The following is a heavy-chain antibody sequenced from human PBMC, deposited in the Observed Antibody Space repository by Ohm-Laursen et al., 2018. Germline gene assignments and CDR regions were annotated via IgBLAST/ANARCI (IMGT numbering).Heavy chain of an antibody. Sequence: SLRLSCTASGFTFSSYGMHWVRQAPGKGLEWVAVISYDGSNKYYADSVKGRFAISRDNSKNTLYLQMNSLRAEDTAVYYCAKGGQWELHYYYYGMDVWGQGTTVTVSS. D-gene: IGHD1-26*01. J-gene: IGHJ6*02. CDR2: ISYDGSNK. V-gene: IGHV3-30*18. CDR3: AKGGQWELHYYYYGMDV. CDR1: GFTFSSYG.